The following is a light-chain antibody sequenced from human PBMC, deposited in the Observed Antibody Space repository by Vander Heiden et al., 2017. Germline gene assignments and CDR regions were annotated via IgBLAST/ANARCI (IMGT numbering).Light chain of an antibody. V-gene: IGKV1-33*01. CDR3: QQDDNLHT. Sequence: DIQMTQFPSALCASVGDRVTITCQASQDISNYLHWYQEKPGIAPKLLIYDASNWEKGVPSRFSGSGSGTDFTFTSSSLQPEHRATFFGQQDDNLHTFGQGTLMEIK. CDR2: DAS. J-gene: IGKJ5*01. CDR1: QDISNY.